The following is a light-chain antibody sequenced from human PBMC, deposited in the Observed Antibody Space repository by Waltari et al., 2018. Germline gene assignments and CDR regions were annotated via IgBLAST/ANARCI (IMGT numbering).Light chain of an antibody. V-gene: IGLV2-23*02. CDR2: EVN. CDR3: CSYAGSTTYVL. J-gene: IGLJ2*01. Sequence: QSALTQPASVSGSPGQSITISCTGTGSDVGSFNLVSWYQLLPGQAPKRLISEVNKRPSGVSNSFFGSKSGITASLTISGLQAGDEADYYGCSYAGSTTYVLFGGGTKLTVL. CDR1: GSDVGSFNL.